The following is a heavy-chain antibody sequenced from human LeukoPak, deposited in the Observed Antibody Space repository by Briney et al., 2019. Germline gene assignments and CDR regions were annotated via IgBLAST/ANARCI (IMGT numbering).Heavy chain of an antibody. CDR2: ISWNSGSI. V-gene: IGHV3-9*01. Sequence: GGSLRLSCAASGFTFDDYAMHWVRQAPGKGLEWVSGISWNSGSIGYADSVKGRFTISRDNSKNTLFLQMNSLSAEDTAVYYCAKDWGYWGQGTLVTVSS. D-gene: IGHD3-16*01. J-gene: IGHJ4*02. CDR1: GFTFDDYA. CDR3: AKDWGY.